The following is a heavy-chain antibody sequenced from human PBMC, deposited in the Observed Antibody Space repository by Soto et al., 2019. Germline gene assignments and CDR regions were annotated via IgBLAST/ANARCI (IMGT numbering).Heavy chain of an antibody. D-gene: IGHD2-15*01. V-gene: IGHV4-39*01. CDR3: APLSVSLSGPYGIHV. J-gene: IGHJ6*02. CDR1: GYSVSSSDYY. Sequence: SETLSLTCSVSGYSVSSSDYYWAWIRQPPGKGLEWIGSMLYSGLTYYNPSLKSRVTLSVDTSKNQLSVRLNSVTASDTAVYYCAPLSVSLSGPYGIHVWGQGTTVTVSS. CDR2: MLYSGLT.